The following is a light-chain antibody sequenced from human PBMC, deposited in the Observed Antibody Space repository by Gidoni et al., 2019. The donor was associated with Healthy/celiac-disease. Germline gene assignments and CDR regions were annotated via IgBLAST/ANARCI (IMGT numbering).Light chain of an antibody. CDR3: QQYNNWPIT. J-gene: IGKJ5*01. V-gene: IGKV3-15*01. CDR1: QSVSSN. Sequence: EIVMTQSPATLSVSPGERAILSCRASQSVSSNLAWYQQKPGQAPRLLIYGASTRATGIPARFSGSGSGTEFTLTISSLQSEDFAVYYCQQYNNWPITFXXXTRLEIK. CDR2: GAS.